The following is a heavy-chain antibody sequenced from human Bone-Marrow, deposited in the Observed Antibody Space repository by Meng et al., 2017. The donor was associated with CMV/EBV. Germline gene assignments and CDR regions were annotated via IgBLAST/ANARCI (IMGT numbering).Heavy chain of an antibody. J-gene: IGHJ6*02. Sequence: SLKISCAASGFTFDDYAMHWVRQAPGKGLEWVSGISWNSGSIGYADSVKGRFTISRDNAKNSLYLQMNSLRAEDTALYYCAKDIGWRHYYGMDVWGQGPTVTVYS. V-gene: IGHV3-9*01. CDR1: GFTFDDYA. D-gene: IGHD5-24*01. CDR2: ISWNSGSI. CDR3: AKDIGWRHYYGMDV.